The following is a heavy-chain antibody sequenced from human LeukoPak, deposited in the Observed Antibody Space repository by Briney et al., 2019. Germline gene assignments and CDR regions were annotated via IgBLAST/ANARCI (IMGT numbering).Heavy chain of an antibody. D-gene: IGHD6-6*01. Sequence: SETLSLTCTVSGGSISSGGYHWSWLRQHPGKGLEWIGYIYYSGSTYYNPSLKSRVTISVDTSKNQFSLKLSSVTAADTAVYYCARESGSSSSGSWFDPWGQGTLVTVSS. CDR3: ARESGSSSSGSWFDP. J-gene: IGHJ5*02. CDR1: GGSISSGGYH. V-gene: IGHV4-31*03. CDR2: IYYSGST.